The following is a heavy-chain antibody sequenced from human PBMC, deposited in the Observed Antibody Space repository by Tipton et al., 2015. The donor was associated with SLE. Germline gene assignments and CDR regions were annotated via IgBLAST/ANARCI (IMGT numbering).Heavy chain of an antibody. CDR2: ITPYNDKT. J-gene: IGHJ4*02. Sequence: QLVQSGAEVKKPGASVKVSCKASGYTFISYGISWVRQAPGQGLEWMGWITPYNDKTNYAQKFQGRVTMTTDTATSTAYMELTSRRYDDTAVYYCAGAVGPRQFGALDYWGQGTLVTVSS. CDR1: GYTFISYG. V-gene: IGHV1-18*01. D-gene: IGHD3-10*01. CDR3: AGAVGPRQFGALDY.